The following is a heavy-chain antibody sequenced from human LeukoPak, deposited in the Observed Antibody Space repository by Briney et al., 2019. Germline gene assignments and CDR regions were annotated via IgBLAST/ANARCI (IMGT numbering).Heavy chain of an antibody. CDR3: ARAAAGVYYFDY. Sequence: GSLRLSCAASGFTFSSYAMHWVRQAPGKGLEWIGSFYPSGSTYDNPSLKSRVTISVDTSKNQFSLKLSSVTAADRAVYYCARAAAGVYYFDYWGQGALVTVSS. CDR2: FYPSGST. J-gene: IGHJ4*02. D-gene: IGHD6-13*01. V-gene: IGHV4-38-2*01. CDR1: GFTFSSYA.